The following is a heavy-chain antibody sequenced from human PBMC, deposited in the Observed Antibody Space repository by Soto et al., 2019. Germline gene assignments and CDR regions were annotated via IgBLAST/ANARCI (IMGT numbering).Heavy chain of an antibody. Sequence: LRLSCAASGLTFSSYGMHWVRQAPGKGLEWVAVIWYDGSNKYYADSVKGRFTISRDNSKNTPYLQMNSLRAEDTAVYYCARDSVVRGVIYYFDYWGQGPLVTVSS. CDR2: IWYDGSNK. CDR1: GLTFSSYG. V-gene: IGHV3-33*01. D-gene: IGHD3-10*01. CDR3: ARDSVVRGVIYYFDY. J-gene: IGHJ4*02.